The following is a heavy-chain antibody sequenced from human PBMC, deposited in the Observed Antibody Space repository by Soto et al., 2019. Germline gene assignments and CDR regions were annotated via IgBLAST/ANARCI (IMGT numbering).Heavy chain of an antibody. V-gene: IGHV1-18*04. CDR2: ISAYNGNT. D-gene: IGHD1-26*01. J-gene: IGHJ6*02. CDR1: GYTFTSYG. Sequence: QVQLVQSGAEVKKPGASVKVSCKASGYTFTSYGISWVRQAPGQGLEWMGWISAYNGNTNYAQKLQGRVTMTTDTATSTGYMELGSLRSDDTAVYYCASAWGVGVREGYYYGMDVWGQGTTVTVSS. CDR3: ASAWGVGVREGYYYGMDV.